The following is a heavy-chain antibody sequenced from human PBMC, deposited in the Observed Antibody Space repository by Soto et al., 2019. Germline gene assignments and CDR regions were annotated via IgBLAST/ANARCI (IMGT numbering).Heavy chain of an antibody. J-gene: IGHJ5*02. CDR3: ARGVGSGSYYNQYNWFDP. V-gene: IGHV1-46*01. Sequence: ASVKVSCKASGYTLASYYMHWVRQAPGQGLEWMGIINPSVGSTTYAQKVQGRVTMTTDTSTSTAYMELRSLRSDDTAVYYCARGVGSGSYYNQYNWFDPWGQGTLVTVSS. CDR1: GYTLASYY. CDR2: INPSVGST. D-gene: IGHD3-10*01.